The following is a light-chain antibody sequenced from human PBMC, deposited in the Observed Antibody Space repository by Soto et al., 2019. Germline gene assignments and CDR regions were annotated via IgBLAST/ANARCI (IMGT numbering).Light chain of an antibody. CDR2: GAS. J-gene: IGKJ1*01. CDR1: QSVGTN. V-gene: IGKV3-15*01. CDR3: QEYTDWSCT. Sequence: ETFMTQSPATLPLSPGESATVSCRASQSVGTNLDWYQQKPGQTPRLLIYGASTRATGTPTRFSGTGSGTDFTLTISSLQSEDFEVYYCQEYTDWSCTFGQGTKVDVK.